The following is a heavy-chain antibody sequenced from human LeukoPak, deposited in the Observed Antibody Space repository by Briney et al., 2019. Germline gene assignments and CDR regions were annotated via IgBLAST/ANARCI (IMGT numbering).Heavy chain of an antibody. CDR3: ARAGSSSSYYFDY. D-gene: IGHD6-6*01. CDR2: IYYSGST. CDR1: GGSINSYY. J-gene: IGHJ4*02. Sequence: SETLSLTCTVSGGSINSYYWSWIRQPPGKGLEWIGYIYYSGSTNYNPSLKSRVTISVDTSNNQFSLKLSSVTAADTAVYYCARAGSSSSYYFDYWGQGTLVTVSS. V-gene: IGHV4-59*12.